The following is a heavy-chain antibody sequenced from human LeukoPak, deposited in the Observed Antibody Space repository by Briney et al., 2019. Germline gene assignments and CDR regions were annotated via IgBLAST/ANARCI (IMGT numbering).Heavy chain of an antibody. J-gene: IGHJ5*02. V-gene: IGHV3-21*01. D-gene: IGHD2-15*01. CDR1: GSTFSSYS. CDR3: ARDPLYCSGGSCYSTWFDP. Sequence: GGSLRPSCAASGSTFSSYSMNWVRQAPGKGLEWVSSISSSSSYIYYADSVKGRFTISRDNAKNSLYLQMNSLRAEDTAVYYCARDPLYCSGGSCYSTWFDPWGQGTLVTVSS. CDR2: ISSSSSYI.